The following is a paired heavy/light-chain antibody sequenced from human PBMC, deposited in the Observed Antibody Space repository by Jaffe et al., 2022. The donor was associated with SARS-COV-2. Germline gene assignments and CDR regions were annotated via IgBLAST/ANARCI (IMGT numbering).Heavy chain of an antibody. Sequence: QVQLQESGPGLVKPSETLSLTCSVSGGSVSSDNYYWSWIRQPPGKGLEWIGYISYRGNTNYNPSLKSRVTISVDTSKNQFSLQLTSVTAADTAFYYCARDTGYGEPFDYWGQGTLLTVSS. V-gene: IGHV4-61*01. CDR2: ISYRGNT. CDR1: GGSVSSDNYY. CDR3: ARDTGYGEPFDY. D-gene: IGHD4-17*01. J-gene: IGHJ4*02.
Light chain of an antibody. CDR1: QGISRY. Sequence: DIQLTQSPSFLSASVGDRVTIPCRASQGISRYLAWYQQKPGKAPKLLIYAASTLQSGVPSRFSGSGSGTEFTLTISSLQPEDFATYYCQQLNSYPRTFGQGTKVEIK. J-gene: IGKJ1*01. CDR3: QQLNSYPRT. V-gene: IGKV1-9*01. CDR2: AAS.